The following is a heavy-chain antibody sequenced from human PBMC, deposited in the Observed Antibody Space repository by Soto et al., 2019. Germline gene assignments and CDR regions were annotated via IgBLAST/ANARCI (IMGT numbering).Heavy chain of an antibody. CDR1: GGSFSSLF. D-gene: IGHD2-2*01. CDR3: ARGPAQFDP. J-gene: IGHJ5*02. V-gene: IGHV1-69*10. CDR2: INPMLGVA. Sequence: SVKVSCKASGGSFSSLFISWLRQAPGQGPEWMGGINPMLGVANFAQKFQDRVTITADESTTTAYMELSSLRSEDTAVYYCARGPAQFDPWGQGTLVTVSS.